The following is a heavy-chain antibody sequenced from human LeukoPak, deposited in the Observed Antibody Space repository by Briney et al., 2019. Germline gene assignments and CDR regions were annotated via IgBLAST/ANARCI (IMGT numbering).Heavy chain of an antibody. CDR3: ARHSSDYDFWSGYPYYFDY. CDR1: GGSISSYY. CDR2: IYYSGST. V-gene: IGHV4-59*08. D-gene: IGHD3-3*01. J-gene: IGHJ4*02. Sequence: SETLSLTCTVSGGSISSYYWSWIRQPPGKGLEWIGYIYYSGSTNYNPSPKSRVTISVDTSKNQFSLKLSSVTAADTAVYYCARHSSDYDFWSGYPYYFDYWGQGTLVTVSS.